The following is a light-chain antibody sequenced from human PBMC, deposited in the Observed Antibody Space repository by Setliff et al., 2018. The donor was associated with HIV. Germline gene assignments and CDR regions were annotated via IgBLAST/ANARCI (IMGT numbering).Light chain of an antibody. CDR2: EVR. CDR3: SSYTGSTLYV. Sequence: QSALTQPASASGSPGQSITISCTGTSSDVGGYNYVSWYQQYPGKAPKLMISEVRNRASGVSSRFSGSKSGNTASLTISGLQTEDEGDYYCSSYTGSTLYVFGTGTKVTVL. CDR1: SSDVGGYNY. J-gene: IGLJ1*01. V-gene: IGLV2-14*01.